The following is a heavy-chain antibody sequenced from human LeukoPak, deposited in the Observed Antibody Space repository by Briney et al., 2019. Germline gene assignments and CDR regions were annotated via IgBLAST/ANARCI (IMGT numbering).Heavy chain of an antibody. CDR3: ARRRIDSMYNWFDP. V-gene: IGHV4-59*11. CDR1: GASISSQY. CDR2: IYNSGST. J-gene: IGHJ5*02. Sequence: PSETLSLTCSVSGASISSQYWTWIRQPPGKGLEWIGYIYNSGSTNYNPSLKSRVTMSIDTSKNQFSLRLTSVTAADTAVYYCARRRIDSMYNWFDPWGQGTLVIFSS. D-gene: IGHD2-21*01.